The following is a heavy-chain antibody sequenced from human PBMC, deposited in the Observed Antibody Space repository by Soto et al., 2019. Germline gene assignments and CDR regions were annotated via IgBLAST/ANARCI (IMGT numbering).Heavy chain of an antibody. CDR1: GFTFTRYS. CDR3: ARGSEDLTSNFDY. V-gene: IGHV3-21*06. Sequence: EVQLVESGGGLVKPGGSLRLSCAASGFTFTRYSMNWVRQAPGKGLEWVSSISSTTNYIYCGDSMKGRFTISRDNAKNSLYLEMNSLRAEDTAVYYCARGSEDLTSNFDYWGQGTLVTVSS. J-gene: IGHJ4*02. CDR2: ISSTTNYI.